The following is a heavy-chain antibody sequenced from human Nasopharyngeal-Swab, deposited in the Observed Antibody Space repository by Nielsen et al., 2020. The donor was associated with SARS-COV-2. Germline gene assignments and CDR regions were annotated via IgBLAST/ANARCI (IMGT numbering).Heavy chain of an antibody. D-gene: IGHD2-8*01. V-gene: IGHV4-59*01. Sequence: ESLKISCTVSGGSISSYYWCWIRQPPGKGLEWIGYIYYSGSTNYNPSLKSRVTISVDTSKNQFSLKLSSVTAADTAVYYCARGCRYCTPKMYFDLWGRGTLVTVSS. CDR2: IYYSGST. CDR1: GGSISSYY. J-gene: IGHJ2*01. CDR3: ARGCRYCTPKMYFDL.